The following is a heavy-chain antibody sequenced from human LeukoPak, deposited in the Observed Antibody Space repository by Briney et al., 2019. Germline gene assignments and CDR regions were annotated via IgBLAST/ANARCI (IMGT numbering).Heavy chain of an antibody. J-gene: IGHJ4*02. Sequence: SETLSLTCAVYGGSLSGYYWSWIRQPPGKGLEWIGEINHSGSTNYNPSLKSRVTISVDTSKDQFSLKLSSVTAADTAVYYCARVEQWLGFDYWGQGTLVTVSS. CDR2: INHSGST. CDR3: ARVEQWLGFDY. D-gene: IGHD6-19*01. V-gene: IGHV4-34*01. CDR1: GGSLSGYY.